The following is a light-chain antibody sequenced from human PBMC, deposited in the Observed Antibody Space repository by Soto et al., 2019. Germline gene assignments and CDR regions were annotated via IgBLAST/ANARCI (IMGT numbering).Light chain of an antibody. CDR2: KAS. CDR1: QTISSW. V-gene: IGKV1-5*03. CDR3: QKYNSAPRT. J-gene: IGKJ1*01. Sequence: DIQMTQSPSTLSGSVGDRVTITCRASQTISSWLAWYQQKPGKAPKLLIYKASTLKSGVPSRFSGSGSGTDFTLTISSLQPEDVATYYCQKYNSAPRTFGQGTKVEIK.